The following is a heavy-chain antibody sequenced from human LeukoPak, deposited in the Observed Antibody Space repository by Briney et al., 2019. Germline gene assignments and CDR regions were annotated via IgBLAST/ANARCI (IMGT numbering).Heavy chain of an antibody. CDR1: GYTFTGYY. V-gene: IGHV1-2*02. Sequence: ASVKVSCKASGYTFTGYYMHWVRQAPGQGLEWMGWINPNSGGTNYAQKFQGRVTMTRETSISTAYMELSRLRSDDTAVYYRARDRGGYSGYDNWFDPWGQGTLVTVSS. D-gene: IGHD5-12*01. CDR3: ARDRGGYSGYDNWFDP. CDR2: INPNSGGT. J-gene: IGHJ5*02.